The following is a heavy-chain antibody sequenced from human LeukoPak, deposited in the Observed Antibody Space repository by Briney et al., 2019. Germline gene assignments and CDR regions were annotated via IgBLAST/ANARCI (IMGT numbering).Heavy chain of an antibody. D-gene: IGHD3-22*01. V-gene: IGHV1-8*01. J-gene: IGHJ6*03. CDR1: GYTFTSYD. Sequence: ASVKVSCKASGYTFTSYDINWVRQAPGQGLEWMGWMNPNSGNTGYAQKFRGRVTMTRNTSISTAYMELSSLRSEDTAVYYCARGTDSSGYYWNYYYMDVWGKGTTVTVSS. CDR3: ARGTDSSGYYWNYYYMDV. CDR2: MNPNSGNT.